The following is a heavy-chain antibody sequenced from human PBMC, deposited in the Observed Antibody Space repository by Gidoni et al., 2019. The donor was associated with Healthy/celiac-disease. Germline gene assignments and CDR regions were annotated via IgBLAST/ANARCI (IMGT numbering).Heavy chain of an antibody. V-gene: IGHV1-46*01. CDR2: INPSGGST. CDR1: GYTFTSYY. J-gene: IGHJ4*02. Sequence: QVQLVQSGAEVKKPGASVKVSCKASGYTFTSYYMHWVRQAPGQGLEWMGIINPSGGSTSYAQKFQGRVTMTRDTSTSTVYMELSSLRSEDTAVYYCAIFIVGATMDIGYFDYWGQGTLVTVSS. CDR3: AIFIVGATMDIGYFDY. D-gene: IGHD1-26*01.